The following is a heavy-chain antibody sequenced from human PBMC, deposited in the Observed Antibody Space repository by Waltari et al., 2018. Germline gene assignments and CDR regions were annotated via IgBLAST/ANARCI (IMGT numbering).Heavy chain of an antibody. V-gene: IGHV5-51*03. CDR3: ARRGITGTTSYYYYYMDV. CDR1: GYSFTSYW. Sequence: EVQLVQSGAEVKKPGESLKISCTGSGYSFTSYWIGWVRQMPGKGLEWMGIIYPGDSDTRYSPSFQGQVTISADKSISTAYLQWSSLKASDTAMYYCARRGITGTTSYYYYYMDVWGKGTTVTVSS. D-gene: IGHD1-7*01. J-gene: IGHJ6*03. CDR2: IYPGDSDT.